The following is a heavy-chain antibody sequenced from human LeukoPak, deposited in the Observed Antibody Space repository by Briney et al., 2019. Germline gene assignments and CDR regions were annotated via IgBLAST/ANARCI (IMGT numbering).Heavy chain of an antibody. V-gene: IGHV1-8*01. J-gene: IGHJ1*01. D-gene: IGHD2-8*02. CDR3: ARAGGTGPGNRHFQH. CDR2: MNPNSGNT. Sequence: ASVKVSCKASGYTFTSYDINWVRQATGQGLEWMGWMNPNSGNTGYSQKFQGRVTMTRNTSITTAYMELSSLRSEDMAVYYCARAGGTGPGNRHFQHGGQGTLVTVSS. CDR1: GYTFTSYD.